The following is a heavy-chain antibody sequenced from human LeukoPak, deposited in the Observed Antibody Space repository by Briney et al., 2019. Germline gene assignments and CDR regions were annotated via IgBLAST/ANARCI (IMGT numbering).Heavy chain of an antibody. CDR2: IYYSGST. Sequence: PSETLSLTCTVSGGSISSYYWSWIRQPPGKGLEWIGYIYYSGSTNYNPSLKSRVTISVDTSKNQFSLKLSSVTAADTAVYYCARETVTPLYYYGMDVWGQGTTVTVSS. D-gene: IGHD4-11*01. J-gene: IGHJ6*02. CDR1: GGSISSYY. V-gene: IGHV4-59*01. CDR3: ARETVTPLYYYGMDV.